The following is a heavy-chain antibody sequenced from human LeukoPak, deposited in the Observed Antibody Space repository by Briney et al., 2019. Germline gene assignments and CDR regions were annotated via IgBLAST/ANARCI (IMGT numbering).Heavy chain of an antibody. Sequence: GGSLRLSCTASGFIFSSFEMNWVRQSPGKGLQWVAYINSGTTSEYYADSVKGRFTISRDNAKNSLYLQMNSLGVQDTAIYYCARVICTGGSCFQNDYWGQGTLVTVSS. CDR1: GFIFSSFE. J-gene: IGHJ4*02. CDR2: INSGTTSE. D-gene: IGHD2-8*02. V-gene: IGHV3-48*03. CDR3: ARVICTGGSCFQNDY.